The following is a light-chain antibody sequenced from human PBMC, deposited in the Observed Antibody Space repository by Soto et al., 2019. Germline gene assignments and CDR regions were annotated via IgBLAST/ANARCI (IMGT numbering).Light chain of an antibody. CDR3: QQRGNWPLT. J-gene: IGKJ5*01. CDR1: QSVYIY. Sequence: EIVLTQSPATLSLSPGERATLSCRASQSVYIYLAWYQQKPGQAPRLLIYDASSRAAGIPARFSGSGSGTDFTLTISSLEPEDSAVYYCQQRGNWPLTFGQGTRLETK. V-gene: IGKV3-11*01. CDR2: DAS.